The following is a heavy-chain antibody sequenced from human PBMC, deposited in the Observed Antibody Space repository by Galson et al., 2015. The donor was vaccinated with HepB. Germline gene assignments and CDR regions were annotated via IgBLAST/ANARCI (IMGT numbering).Heavy chain of an antibody. CDR1: GFTFTNAW. V-gene: IGHV3-15*01. Sequence: SLRLSCAASGFTFTNAWMTWVRQAPGKGLEWVGRIKSKAAGATTDYAAPVKGRFTISRDDSENTLYLQMNSLKTEDTAVYYCTTDWRAGYILDWGQGTLVTVSS. CDR3: TTDWRAGYILD. J-gene: IGHJ4*02. D-gene: IGHD5-24*01. CDR2: IKSKAAGATT.